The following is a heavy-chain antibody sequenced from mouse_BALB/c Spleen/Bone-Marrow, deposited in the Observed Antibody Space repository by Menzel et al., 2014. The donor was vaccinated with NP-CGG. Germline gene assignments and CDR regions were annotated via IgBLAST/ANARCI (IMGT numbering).Heavy chain of an antibody. CDR1: GYSFTGYT. J-gene: IGHJ4*01. CDR2: INPYDDDT. Sequence: VQLQQSGPELVKPGDSMTISCTASGYSFTGYTINWVRQSHGKHLEWLGLINPYDDDTNYNQKFKGKATLTVDTSTSPVYMKINSLTSEDSAGYYCARVGFPHAMDYWGQGTSVTVSS. V-gene: IGHV1-25*01. CDR3: ARVGFPHAMDY.